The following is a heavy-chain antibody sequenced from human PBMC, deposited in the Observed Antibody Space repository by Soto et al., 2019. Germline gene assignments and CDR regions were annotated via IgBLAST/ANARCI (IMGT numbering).Heavy chain of an antibody. D-gene: IGHD2-2*01. CDR3: AKDRCCCYATPLNWFDP. V-gene: IGHV3-23*01. CDR1: GFTFSSYA. CDR2: ISGSGHST. J-gene: IGHJ5*02. Sequence: PGGSLRLSCAASGFTFSSYAMRCVRQAPGKGLEWVSGISGSGHSTYYADSVKGRFTISRDNSKNTLYLQMNSLRAEDTAVYYCAKDRCCCYATPLNWFDPCGQGTLVTVSA.